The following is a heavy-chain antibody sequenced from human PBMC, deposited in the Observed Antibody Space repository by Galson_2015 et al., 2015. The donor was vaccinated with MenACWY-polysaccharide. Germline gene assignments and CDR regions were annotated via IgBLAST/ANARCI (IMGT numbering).Heavy chain of an antibody. Sequence: SLRLSCAASGFSFSSFAMHWVRQAPGKGLEWVAVISYDATNKFYADFVKGRFTVSRGNSEKTVYLEMNSLRAEDTATYYCARDYCSRITCNGMDVWGQGTTVT. V-gene: IGHV3-30-3*01. CDR3: ARDYCSRITCNGMDV. CDR2: ISYDATNK. D-gene: IGHD2-2*01. CDR1: GFSFSSFA. J-gene: IGHJ6*01.